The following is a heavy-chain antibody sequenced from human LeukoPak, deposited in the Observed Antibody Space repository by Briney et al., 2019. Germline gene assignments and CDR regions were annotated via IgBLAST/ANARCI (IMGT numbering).Heavy chain of an antibody. D-gene: IGHD6-13*01. CDR3: ARTTAAGPLGWFDP. CDR1: GGSISSGDYY. J-gene: IGHJ5*02. V-gene: IGHV4-30-4*08. Sequence: SQTLSLTCTVSGGSISSGDYYWSWIRQPPGKGLEWIGYIYYSGSTYYNPSLKSRVTISVDTSKNQFSLKLSSVPAADTAVYYCARTTAAGPLGWFDPWGPGTLVTVSS. CDR2: IYYSGST.